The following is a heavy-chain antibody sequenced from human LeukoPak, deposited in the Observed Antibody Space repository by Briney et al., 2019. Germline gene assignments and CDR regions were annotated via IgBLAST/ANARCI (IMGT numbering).Heavy chain of an antibody. CDR3: AKDRLVVVPAAMPKARGLFDY. D-gene: IGHD2-2*01. CDR1: XXTFSSYG. Sequence: ASXXTFSSYGMHWVRQXPGKXLXXXXXXXXXXXXKYYADSVKGRFTISRDNSKNTLYLQMNSLRAEDTAVYYCAKDRLVVVPAAMPKARGLFDYWGQGTLVTVSS. V-gene: IGHV3-30*18. J-gene: IGHJ4*02. CDR2: XXXXXXXK.